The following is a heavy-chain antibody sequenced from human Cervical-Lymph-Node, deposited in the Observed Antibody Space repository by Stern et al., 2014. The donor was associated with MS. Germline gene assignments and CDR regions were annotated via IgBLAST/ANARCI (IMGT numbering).Heavy chain of an antibody. Sequence: QVQLQESGPGLVKPSQTLSLTCTVSGGSISSGSYYWSWIRQPAGKGLEWIGRIYTSGSTNYNPSLKSRVTISVDTSTNQFSLKLSSVTAADTAVYYCARGSDWYFDLWGRGTLVTVSS. V-gene: IGHV4-61*02. CDR1: GGSISSGSYY. CDR3: ARGSDWYFDL. CDR2: IYTSGST. J-gene: IGHJ2*01.